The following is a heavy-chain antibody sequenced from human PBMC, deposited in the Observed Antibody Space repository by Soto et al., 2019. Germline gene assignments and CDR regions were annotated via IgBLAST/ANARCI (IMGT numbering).Heavy chain of an antibody. CDR1: GYTFTGYY. Sequence: ASVKVSCKASGYTFTGYYMHWVRQAPGQGLEWMGWINPNSGSTYYADSVKGRFTISRDNSKNTLYLQMNSLRAEDTAVYYCAREYSSSSDLKFDYWGQGTLVTVSS. CDR3: AREYSSSSDLKFDY. V-gene: IGHV1-2*02. CDR2: INPNSGST. D-gene: IGHD6-6*01. J-gene: IGHJ4*02.